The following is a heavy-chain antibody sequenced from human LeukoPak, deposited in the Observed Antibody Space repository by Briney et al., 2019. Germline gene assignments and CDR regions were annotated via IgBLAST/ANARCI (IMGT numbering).Heavy chain of an antibody. D-gene: IGHD6-13*01. Sequence: SETLSLTCAVYVGSFSGYYWSWIRQPPGKGLEWIGEINHSGSTNYNPSLKSRVTISVDTSKNQFSLKLSSVTAAGTAVYYCARIEWGSSWSTLKNYYYYYMDVWGKGTTVTVSS. CDR3: ARIEWGSSWSTLKNYYYYYMDV. J-gene: IGHJ6*03. CDR1: VGSFSGYY. CDR2: INHSGST. V-gene: IGHV4-34*01.